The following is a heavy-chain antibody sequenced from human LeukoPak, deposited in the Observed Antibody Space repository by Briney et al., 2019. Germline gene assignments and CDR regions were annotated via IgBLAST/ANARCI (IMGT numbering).Heavy chain of an antibody. J-gene: IGHJ3*01. D-gene: IGHD3-3*01. CDR1: GFTFSSYA. CDR3: ARMIYDFWSGRRAFDV. V-gene: IGHV3-30-3*01. CDR2: ISYDGSNK. Sequence: GGSLRLSCAASGFTFSSYAMHWVRQAPGKGLEWVAVISYDGSNKYYADSVKGRFTISRDNSKNTLYLQMNSLRAEDTAVYYCARMIYDFWSGRRAFDVWGQGTMVTVSS.